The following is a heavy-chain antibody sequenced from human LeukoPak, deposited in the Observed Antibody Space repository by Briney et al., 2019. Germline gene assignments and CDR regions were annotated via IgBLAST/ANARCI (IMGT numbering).Heavy chain of an antibody. Sequence: GGSLRLSCAVSGFTFSNFDMNWVRQAPGKGLEWCSYISTMSSTKYYADSVKGRFTISRDSAQNSLYLQMNSLRDEDTAIYYCARGKIGYYYGDSDGFWGQGTLVTVSS. V-gene: IGHV3-48*02. CDR2: ISTMSSTK. CDR1: GFTFSNFD. CDR3: ARGKIGYYYGDSDGF. J-gene: IGHJ4*02. D-gene: IGHD4-17*01.